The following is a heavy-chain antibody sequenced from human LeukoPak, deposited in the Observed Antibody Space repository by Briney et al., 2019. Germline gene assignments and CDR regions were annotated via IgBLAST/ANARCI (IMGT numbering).Heavy chain of an antibody. J-gene: IGHJ4*02. V-gene: IGHV1-2*02. Sequence: ASVKVSCKASGYTFTDYYMHWVRQAPGQGLDWMGLINPKSGDTHYAQKFQGRVTMTRDTSIITAYMELSSLRSDDTAIYYCETEAQAGDWDSLDYWGQGTPVTVSS. CDR3: ETEAQAGDWDSLDY. CDR2: INPKSGDT. CDR1: GYTFTDYY. D-gene: IGHD3/OR15-3a*01.